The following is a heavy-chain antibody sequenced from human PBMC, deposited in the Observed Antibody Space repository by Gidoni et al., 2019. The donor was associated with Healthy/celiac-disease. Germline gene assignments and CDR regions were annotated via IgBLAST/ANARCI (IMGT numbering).Heavy chain of an antibody. J-gene: IGHJ5*02. CDR1: AYSFTSYW. CDR2: IYPGDSDT. D-gene: IGHD4-17*01. CDR3: ARTGAPDTTTVVDWFDP. Sequence: EVQLVQSGAEVKKPGETLKISCKGSAYSFTSYWIGWVRQMPGQGLEWMGIIYPGDSDTSYSPSFQGQVTITADKSLSTAYLQWSSLKASDTAMYYCARTGAPDTTTVVDWFDPWGQGTLVTVSS. V-gene: IGHV5-51*03.